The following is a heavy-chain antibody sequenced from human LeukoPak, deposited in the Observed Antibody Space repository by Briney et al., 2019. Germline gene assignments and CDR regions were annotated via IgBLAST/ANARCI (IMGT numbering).Heavy chain of an antibody. CDR3: AEGTYYYGSGSYYNPPYAALGFDY. D-gene: IGHD3-10*01. CDR1: GGFISSYY. Sequence: PSETLSLTCTVSGGFISSYYWSWIRQPPGKGLEWIGEINHSGSTNYDPSLKSRVTISVDTSKNQFSLKLSSVTAADTAVYYCAEGTYYYGSGSYYNPPYAALGFDYWGQGTLVTVSS. CDR2: INHSGST. J-gene: IGHJ4*02. V-gene: IGHV4-34*01.